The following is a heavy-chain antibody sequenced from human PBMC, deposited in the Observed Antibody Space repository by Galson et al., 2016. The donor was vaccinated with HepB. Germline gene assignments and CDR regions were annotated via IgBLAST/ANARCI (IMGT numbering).Heavy chain of an antibody. CDR3: ATYHVTETTIIDY. V-gene: IGHV4-34*01. CDR1: GGSFSDYF. D-gene: IGHD1-20*01. J-gene: IGHJ4*02. CDR2: SNHSGIT. Sequence: ETLSLTCAVYGGSFSDYFWIWIRQPPGKGLEWIGESNHSGITTYSPSLKSRVTISVDTSKNQFSLKLTSVTAAETAMYYCATYHVTETTIIDYWGQGTLVTVSS.